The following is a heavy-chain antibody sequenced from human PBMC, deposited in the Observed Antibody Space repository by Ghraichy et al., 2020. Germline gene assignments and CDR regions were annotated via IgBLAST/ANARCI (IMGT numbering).Heavy chain of an antibody. Sequence: SETLSLTCTVSGGSISSYYWSWIRQPPGKGLEWIGYIYYSGSTNYNPSLKSRVTISVDTSKNQFSLKLSSVTAADTAVYYCARDLGATTEYWGQGTLVTASS. CDR2: IYYSGST. CDR1: GGSISSYY. J-gene: IGHJ4*02. D-gene: IGHD1-26*01. V-gene: IGHV4-59*01. CDR3: ARDLGATTEY.